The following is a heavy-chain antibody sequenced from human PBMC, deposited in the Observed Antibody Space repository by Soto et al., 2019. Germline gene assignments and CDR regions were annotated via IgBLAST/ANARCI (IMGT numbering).Heavy chain of an antibody. V-gene: IGHV3-23*01. Sequence: EVQLLESGGGLVQPGGSLRLSCAGFGFTFSSYAMSWVRQAPGKGLEWVSGISESGGSTYYADSVKGRFTISRDNSKKTLYLQMNSLRAEDTAVYYCAKDLRYCSSTSCFLDYYYYGMDVWGQGTTVTVSS. CDR1: GFTFSSYA. J-gene: IGHJ6*02. CDR3: AKDLRYCSSTSCFLDYYYYGMDV. D-gene: IGHD2-2*01. CDR2: ISESGGST.